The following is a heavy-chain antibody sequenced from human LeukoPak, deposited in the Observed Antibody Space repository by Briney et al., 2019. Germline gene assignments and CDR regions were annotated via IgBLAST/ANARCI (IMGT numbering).Heavy chain of an antibody. CDR2: INSDESTI. V-gene: IGHV3-74*01. CDR3: VRDWRADI. J-gene: IGHJ3*02. CDR1: GFTFSSYW. Sequence: GGSLRLSCAVSGFTFSSYWMHWVRQAPGEGPVWVSRINSDESTISYADYVKGRFTISRDNAKNTLFPQMNSLRVEDTAVYYCVRDWRADIWGQGTMVTVSS.